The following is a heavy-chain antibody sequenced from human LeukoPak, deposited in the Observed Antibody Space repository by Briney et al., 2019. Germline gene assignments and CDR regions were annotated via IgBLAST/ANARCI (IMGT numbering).Heavy chain of an antibody. CDR1: GFTFDDYA. D-gene: IGHD6-6*01. CDR3: ARIAARPHWFDP. V-gene: IGHV3-23*01. J-gene: IGHJ5*02. CDR2: ISGSGGST. Sequence: PGRSLRLSCAASGFTFDDYAMHWVRHAPGKGLEWVSAISGSGGSTYYADSVKGRFTISRDNSKNTLYLQMNSLRAEDTAVYYCARIAARPHWFDPWGQGTLVTVSS.